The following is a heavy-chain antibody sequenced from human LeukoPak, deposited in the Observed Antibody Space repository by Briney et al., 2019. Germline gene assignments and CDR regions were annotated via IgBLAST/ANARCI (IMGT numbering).Heavy chain of an antibody. D-gene: IGHD3-22*01. CDR3: ARVQKDYYDSGGYHSAAAFDI. CDR2: IYYRGSS. Sequence: PSETLSLTCTVSGGSVSSGSYYWSWIRQPPGKGLEWIGYIYYRGSSNYNPSLKSRITMSVDTSKNQFSLKLNSVTAADTAVYYCARVQKDYYDSGGYHSAAAFDIWGQGTMVTVSS. CDR1: GGSVSSGSYY. J-gene: IGHJ3*02. V-gene: IGHV4-61*01.